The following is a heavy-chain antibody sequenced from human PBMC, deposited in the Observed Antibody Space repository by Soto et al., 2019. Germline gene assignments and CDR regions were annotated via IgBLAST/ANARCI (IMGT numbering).Heavy chain of an antibody. J-gene: IGHJ6*02. D-gene: IGHD5-12*01. Sequence: LGESLKISCRGSGYSFTSYWIGWVRQMRGKGLEWMGIIYPGDSDTRYSPSFQGPVTISADKSISTAYLQWSSLKASDTAMYYCARQEGVEMATIKAYYYGMDVWGQGTTVTVSS. CDR3: ARQEGVEMATIKAYYYGMDV. CDR1: GYSFTSYW. CDR2: IYPGDSDT. V-gene: IGHV5-51*01.